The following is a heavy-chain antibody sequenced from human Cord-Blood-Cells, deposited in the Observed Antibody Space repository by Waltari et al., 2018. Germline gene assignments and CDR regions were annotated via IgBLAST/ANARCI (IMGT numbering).Heavy chain of an antibody. CDR3: ARVITGTVIPRTNWFDP. Sequence: QVQLQESGPGLVKPSETLSLTCAVSGYSISSGYYWGWIRQPPGKGLEWIGSICHSGSTYSNPSLKSRVTISVDTSKNQFSLKLSSVTAADTAVYYCARVITGTVIPRTNWFDPWGQGTLVTVSS. J-gene: IGHJ5*02. D-gene: IGHD1-20*01. V-gene: IGHV4-38-2*01. CDR1: GYSISSGYY. CDR2: ICHSGST.